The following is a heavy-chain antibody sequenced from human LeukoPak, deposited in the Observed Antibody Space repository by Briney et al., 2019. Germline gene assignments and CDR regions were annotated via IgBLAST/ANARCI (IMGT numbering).Heavy chain of an antibody. J-gene: IGHJ4*02. V-gene: IGHV3-33*06. D-gene: IGHD3-9*01. CDR3: AKESVLRYFDWPTFDY. CDR2: IWYDASNK. Sequence: GGSLRLSCAASEFTFSSYGMHWVRQAPGKGLEWVAVIWYDASNKYYADSVKGRFTISRDNSKNTLYLQMNSLRAEDTAVYYCAKESVLRYFDWPTFDYWGQGTLVTVSS. CDR1: EFTFSSYG.